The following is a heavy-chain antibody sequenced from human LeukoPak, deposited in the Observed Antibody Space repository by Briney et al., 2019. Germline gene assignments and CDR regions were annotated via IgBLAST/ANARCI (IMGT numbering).Heavy chain of an antibody. CDR1: GYTFTGYY. Sequence: ASVKVSCKASGYTFTGYYMHWVRQAPGQGLEWMGWINPNSGGTNYAQKFQGRVTMTRDTSISTAYMELSRLRSDDTAVYYCARVHTKTILWLGELPSYYFNYGGQETLVTVP. CDR3: ARVHTKTILWLGELPSYYFNY. CDR2: INPNSGGT. J-gene: IGHJ4*02. V-gene: IGHV1-2*02. D-gene: IGHD3-10*01.